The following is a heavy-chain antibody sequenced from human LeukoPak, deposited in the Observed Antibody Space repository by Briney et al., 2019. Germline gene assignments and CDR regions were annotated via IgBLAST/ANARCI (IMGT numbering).Heavy chain of an antibody. J-gene: IGHJ4*02. CDR3: AREGIEMATISDY. V-gene: IGHV4-39*07. D-gene: IGHD5-24*01. CDR2: IYYSGST. CDR1: GGSISSSSYY. Sequence: SSETLSHTCTVSGGSISSSSYYWGWIRQPPGKGLEWIGSIYYSGSTYYNPSLKSRVTISVDTSKNQFSLKLSSVTAADTAVYYCAREGIEMATISDYWGQGTLVTVSS.